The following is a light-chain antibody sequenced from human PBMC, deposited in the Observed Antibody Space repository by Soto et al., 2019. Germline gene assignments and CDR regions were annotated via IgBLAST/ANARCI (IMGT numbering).Light chain of an antibody. Sequence: EIVLTQSPGTLSLSPGERATLSCRASQSVSSSYLAWHQQKPGQAPRLLIYGASSRATGIPDRFSGSGYGTDFTLTISRLEPEDFAVYYCHQYDSSPRTFGGGTKVEIK. CDR3: HQYDSSPRT. V-gene: IGKV3-20*01. J-gene: IGKJ4*01. CDR1: QSVSSSY. CDR2: GAS.